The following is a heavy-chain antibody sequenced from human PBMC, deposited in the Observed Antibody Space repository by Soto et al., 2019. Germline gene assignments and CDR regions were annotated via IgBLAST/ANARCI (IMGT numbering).Heavy chain of an antibody. D-gene: IGHD3-16*01. CDR2: IYHSGST. Sequence: SETLSLTCAVSGGSISSGGYSWSWIRQPPGKGLEWIGYIYHSGSTYYNPSLKSRVTISVDRSKNQFSLKLSSVTAADTAVYYCARGKRSYVDYFDYWGQGTLVTVSS. CDR3: ARGKRSYVDYFDY. J-gene: IGHJ4*02. CDR1: GGSISSGGYS. V-gene: IGHV4-30-2*01.